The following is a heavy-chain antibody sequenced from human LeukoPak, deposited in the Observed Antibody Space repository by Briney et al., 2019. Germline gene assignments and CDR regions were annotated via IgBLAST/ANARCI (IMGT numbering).Heavy chain of an antibody. D-gene: IGHD3-16*01. CDR2: IYYSGST. V-gene: IGHV4-59*01. J-gene: IGHJ5*02. Sequence: SETLSLTCTVAGGSISSYYWIWIRQPPGKGLEWIGYIYYSGSTNYNPPLKSRVTISVDTSKNQFSLNLTSVTAADTAVYYCVRFTPQGYGWGGYNRFDPWGQGTLVTVSS. CDR1: GGSISSYY. CDR3: VRFTPQGYGWGGYNRFDP.